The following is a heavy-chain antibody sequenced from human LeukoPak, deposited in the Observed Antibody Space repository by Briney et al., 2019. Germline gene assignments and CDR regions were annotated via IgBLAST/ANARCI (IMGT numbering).Heavy chain of an antibody. CDR1: GFTFSSYS. CDR3: AREEDYGLFDY. Sequence: GGSLRLSCAASGFTFSSYSMNWVRQAPGKGPEWVSSISSSSSYIYYADSVKGRFTISRDNAKNSLYLQMNSLRAEDTAVYYCAREEDYGLFDYWGQGTLVTVSS. J-gene: IGHJ4*02. V-gene: IGHV3-21*01. CDR2: ISSSSSYI. D-gene: IGHD4-17*01.